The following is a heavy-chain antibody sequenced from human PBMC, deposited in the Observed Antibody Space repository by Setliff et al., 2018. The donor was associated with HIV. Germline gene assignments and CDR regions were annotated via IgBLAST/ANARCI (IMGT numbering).Heavy chain of an antibody. Sequence: PSETLSLTCAVSGYSVSSGYYWGWIRQPPGKGLEWIGSIYYSGSSSYNPSLKRRVIISLDASKNHFSLKLRSVTAADTAVYYCARHGHFYDSSSSDAFDIWGHGTMVTVSS. CDR3: ARHGHFYDSSSSDAFDI. CDR1: GYSVSSGYY. CDR2: IYYSGSS. V-gene: IGHV4-38-2*01. D-gene: IGHD3-22*01. J-gene: IGHJ3*02.